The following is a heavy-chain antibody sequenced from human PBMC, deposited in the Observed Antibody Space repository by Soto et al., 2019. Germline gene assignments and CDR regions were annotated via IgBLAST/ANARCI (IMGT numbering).Heavy chain of an antibody. Sequence: GGSLRLSCAASGFTFSSYWMSWVRQAPGKGLEWVANIKQDGSEKYYVDSVKGRFTISRDNAKNSLYLQMNSLRAEDTAVYYCARGYSSSSGFGYYGMDVWGQGTTVTVSS. CDR1: GFTFSSYW. CDR3: ARGYSSSSGFGYYGMDV. D-gene: IGHD6-6*01. CDR2: IKQDGSEK. J-gene: IGHJ6*02. V-gene: IGHV3-7*05.